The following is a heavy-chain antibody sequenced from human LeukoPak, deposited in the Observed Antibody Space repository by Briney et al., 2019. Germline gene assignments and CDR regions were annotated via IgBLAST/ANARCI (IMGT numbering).Heavy chain of an antibody. J-gene: IGHJ4*02. D-gene: IGHD6-13*01. CDR3: ASYTLWYGYS. CDR2: ISIGSSPST. Sequence: PGGSLRLSCAAPGVTFSVSSMLWFREALGEGREWVSSISIGSSPSTYYADSLKGRFTISRDTAENSECLQMNSLRPEDTAVYCCASYTLWYGYSWGQGPLVTVSS. CDR1: GVTFSVSS. V-gene: IGHV3-21*06.